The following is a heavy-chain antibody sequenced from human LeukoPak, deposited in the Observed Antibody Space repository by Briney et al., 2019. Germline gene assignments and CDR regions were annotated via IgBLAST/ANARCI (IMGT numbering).Heavy chain of an antibody. CDR2: IYYSGST. J-gene: IGHJ4*02. CDR3: ARGMRRGLDY. Sequence: SETLSLTCTVSGGSISSYYWSWIRQPPGKGLEWIGYIYYSGSTNYNPSLKSRVTISVDTSKNQFSLKLSSVTAAGTGVYYCARGMRRGLDYWGQGTLVTVSS. V-gene: IGHV4-59*01. CDR1: GGSISSYY.